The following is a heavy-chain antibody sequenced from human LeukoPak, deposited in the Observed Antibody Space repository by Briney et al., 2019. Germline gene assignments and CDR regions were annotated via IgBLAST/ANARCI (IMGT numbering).Heavy chain of an antibody. Sequence: GSLRLSCAASGFTFSSYSMNWVRQAPGKGLEWVSYISSSSSTIYYADSVKGRFTISRDNANNSLYLQMNSLRAEDTAVYYCARGGEDYGDFFFDYWGQGTPVTVSS. V-gene: IGHV3-48*04. J-gene: IGHJ4*02. D-gene: IGHD4-17*01. CDR1: GFTFSSYS. CDR3: ARGGEDYGDFFFDY. CDR2: ISSSSSTI.